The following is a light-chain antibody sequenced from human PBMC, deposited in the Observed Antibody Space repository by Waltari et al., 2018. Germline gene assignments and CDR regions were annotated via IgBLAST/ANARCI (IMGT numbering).Light chain of an antibody. CDR1: TIGSKG. J-gene: IGLJ3*02. V-gene: IGLV3-21*02. CDR2: DNS. Sequence: SSVLTQPPSVSVAPGQTARISCGGNTIGSKGVHWYRQKPGQAPVLVVYDNSDRPSGIPERLSGSNSGNTATLTINRVEAGDEADYYCQVWDTSSDHLWVFGGGTKLTVL. CDR3: QVWDTSSDHLWV.